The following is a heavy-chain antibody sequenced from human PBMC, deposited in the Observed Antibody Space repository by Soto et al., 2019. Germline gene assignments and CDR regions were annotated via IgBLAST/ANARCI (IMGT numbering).Heavy chain of an antibody. CDR1: GFTFSSYS. J-gene: IGHJ4*02. CDR2: ISSSSSYI. D-gene: IGHD2-2*01. Sequence: GGSLRLSCAASGFTFSSYSMNWVRQAPGKGLEWVSSISSSSSYIYYADSVKGRFTISRDNAKNSLYLQMNSLRAEDTAVYYCARSEASLYYFDYWGQGTLVTVSS. CDR3: ARSEASLYYFDY. V-gene: IGHV3-21*01.